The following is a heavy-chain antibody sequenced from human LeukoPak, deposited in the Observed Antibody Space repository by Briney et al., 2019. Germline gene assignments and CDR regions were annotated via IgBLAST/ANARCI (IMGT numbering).Heavy chain of an antibody. D-gene: IGHD3-10*01. CDR2: VYYSGST. CDR3: AADPQAGGSGSYWFDP. V-gene: IGHV4-59*01. CDR1: GGSITTYY. Sequence: SETLSLTCTISGGSITTYYWSWIRQPAGKGLEWIGNVYYSGSTTYNPSLKTRVTISVDTSKNQFSLRLTSVTAADTAVYYCAADPQAGGSGSYWFDPWAQGTLVTVS. J-gene: IGHJ5*02.